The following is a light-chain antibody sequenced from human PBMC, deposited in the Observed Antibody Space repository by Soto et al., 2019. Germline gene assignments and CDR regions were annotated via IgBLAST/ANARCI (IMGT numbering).Light chain of an antibody. J-gene: IGKJ5*01. CDR2: DTS. CDR1: QGIGDT. V-gene: IGKV3-15*01. CDR3: QQYGDSPRT. Sequence: EVVMRQSPATLSVSPVEGATLSCRASQGIGDTLAWYQHKPGQTPRLLIYDTSTRATGVPTRFSGSGSGTDFTLTIARLEPEDFAVYYCQQYGDSPRTFGQGTRLEIK.